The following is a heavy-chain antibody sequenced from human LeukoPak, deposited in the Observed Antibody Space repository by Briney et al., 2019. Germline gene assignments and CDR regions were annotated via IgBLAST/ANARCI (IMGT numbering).Heavy chain of an antibody. CDR1: GFTFSSYA. D-gene: IGHD4-11*01. CDR3: ARGYSNYDGFDY. V-gene: IGHV3-23*01. CDR2: ISGSGGST. J-gene: IGHJ4*02. Sequence: PGGSLRLSCAASGFTFSSYAMSWVRQAPGKGLEWVSAISGSGGSTYYADSVKGRFTISRDNAKNSLYLQMNSLRDEDTAVYYCARGYSNYDGFDYWGQGTLVNVSS.